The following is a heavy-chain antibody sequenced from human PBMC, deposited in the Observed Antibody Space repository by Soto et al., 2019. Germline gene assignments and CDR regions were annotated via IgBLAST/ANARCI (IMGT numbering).Heavy chain of an antibody. Sequence: EVQLLESGGGLVQPGRSLRLSCAACGFTFSSYAMNWVRQAPGKGLEWVSAMSGTGGSTYYADSVKGRFTISRHNSKNTLDLQMNSLRVEDTAVFYCAKAGFSSGWSPSYFDYWGQGTLVTVSS. CDR2: MSGTGGST. D-gene: IGHD6-19*01. CDR1: GFTFSSYA. V-gene: IGHV3-23*01. J-gene: IGHJ4*02. CDR3: AKAGFSSGWSPSYFDY.